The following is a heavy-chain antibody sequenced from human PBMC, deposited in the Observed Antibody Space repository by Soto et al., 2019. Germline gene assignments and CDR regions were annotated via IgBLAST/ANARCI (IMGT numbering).Heavy chain of an antibody. CDR2: IYYSGST. CDR1: GGSISSGDYY. J-gene: IGHJ4*02. V-gene: IGHV4-30-4*01. D-gene: IGHD3-22*01. CDR3: ARVVPNSSGYYHDY. Sequence: PSETLSLTCTVSGGSISSGDYYWSWIRQPPGKGLEWIGYIYYSGSTYYNLSLKSRVTISVDTSKNQFSLKLSSVTAADTAVYYCARVVPNSSGYYHDYWGQGTLVTVSS.